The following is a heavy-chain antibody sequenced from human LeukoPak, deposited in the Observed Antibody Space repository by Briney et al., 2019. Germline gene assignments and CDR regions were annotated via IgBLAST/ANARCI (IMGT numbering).Heavy chain of an antibody. CDR1: GFTFGDYA. Sequence: GRSLRLSCTASGFTFGDYAMSWFRQAPGKGLEWVGFIRSKAYGGTTEYAASVKGRFTISRDDSKSIAYLQMNSLKTEDTAMYYCTRDRLSSSSWSSTFDYWGQGTLVTVSS. J-gene: IGHJ4*02. V-gene: IGHV3-49*03. CDR2: IRSKAYGGTT. CDR3: TRDRLSSSSWSSTFDY. D-gene: IGHD6-13*01.